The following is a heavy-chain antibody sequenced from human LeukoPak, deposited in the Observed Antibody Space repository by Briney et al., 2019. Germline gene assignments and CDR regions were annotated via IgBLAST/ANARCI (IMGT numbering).Heavy chain of an antibody. J-gene: IGHJ5*02. D-gene: IGHD3-3*01. V-gene: IGHV6-1*01. CDR3: ARGITIFGVVIGPNWFDP. CDR1: GDSVSSNSAA. CDR2: TYYRSKWYN. Sequence: SQTLSLTCAISGDSVSSNSAAWNWIRQSPSRGLEWLGRTYYRSKWYNDYAVSVKSRITIKPDTSKNQFSLQLNSVTPEDTAVYYCARGITIFGVVIGPNWFDPWGQGTLVTVSS.